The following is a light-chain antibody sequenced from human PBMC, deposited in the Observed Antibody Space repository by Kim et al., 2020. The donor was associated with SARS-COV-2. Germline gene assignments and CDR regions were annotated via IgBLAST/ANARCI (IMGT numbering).Light chain of an antibody. CDR3: QQYGRAPRT. CDR2: AAS. J-gene: IGKJ4*01. Sequence: PGDKATLSCKTSQSLDSIYLAWYQQKPGQVPRLLISAASRRATGVPDRFSGSGSVTDFTLTISPVEPEDFAVYYCQQYGRAPRTFGGGTKVEIK. V-gene: IGKV3-20*01. CDR1: QSLDSIY.